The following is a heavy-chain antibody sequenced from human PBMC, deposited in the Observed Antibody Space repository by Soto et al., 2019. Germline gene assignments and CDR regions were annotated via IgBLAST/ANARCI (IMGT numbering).Heavy chain of an antibody. CDR1: GFTFSNYG. D-gene: IGHD2-8*01. V-gene: IGHV3-30*18. CDR3: AQAGIVIMVYATEFDY. CDR2: ISYDGSNK. J-gene: IGHJ4*02. Sequence: AASGFTFSNYGMHWVRQVPGKGLEWVAVISYDGSNKYYADSVKGRFTLSRDNSKNTLYLQMNSLRAEDTAVYYCAQAGIVIMVYATEFDYWGQGTLVTVSS.